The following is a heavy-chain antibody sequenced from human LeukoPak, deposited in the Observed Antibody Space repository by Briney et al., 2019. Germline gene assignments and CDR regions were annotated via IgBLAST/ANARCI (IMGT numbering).Heavy chain of an antibody. D-gene: IGHD6-13*01. V-gene: IGHV3-30*18. J-gene: IGHJ6*02. CDR1: GFTFSSYG. CDR3: AKADSSSWYYYYYCYGMDV. CDR2: ISYDGSNK. Sequence: GGSLRLSCAASGFTFSSYGMHWVRQAPGKGLEWVAVISYDGSNKYYADSVKGRFTISRDNSKNTLYLQMNSLRAEDTAVYYCAKADSSSWYYYYYCYGMDVWGQGTTVTVSS.